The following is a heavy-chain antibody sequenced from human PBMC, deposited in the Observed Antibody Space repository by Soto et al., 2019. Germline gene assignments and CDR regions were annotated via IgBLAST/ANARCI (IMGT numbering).Heavy chain of an antibody. V-gene: IGHV1-69*13. Sequence: ASVKVSFKASGGTFSSYAISWVRQAPGQGLEWMGGIIPIFGTANYAQKFQGRVTITADESTSTAYMELSSLRSEDTAVYYCARGYDFSPPYGMDVWGQGTTVTVSS. J-gene: IGHJ6*02. CDR3: ARGYDFSPPYGMDV. CDR2: IIPIFGTA. CDR1: GGTFSSYA. D-gene: IGHD3-3*01.